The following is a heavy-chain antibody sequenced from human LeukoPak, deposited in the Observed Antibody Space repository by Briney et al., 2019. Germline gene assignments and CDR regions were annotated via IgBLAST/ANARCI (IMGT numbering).Heavy chain of an antibody. CDR1: GYTFGSYG. CDR3: VRDWRSRINYLGY. Sequence: GASVKVSCKTSGYTFGSYGISWVRQAPGQGLEWMGWISAYNGNTNYAQKFQGRVTMTTDTSTSTAYMELRSLRSDDTAVYYCVRDWRSRINYLGYRGQGTLVTVSS. V-gene: IGHV1-18*01. CDR2: ISAYNGNT. D-gene: IGHD3-3*01. J-gene: IGHJ4*02.